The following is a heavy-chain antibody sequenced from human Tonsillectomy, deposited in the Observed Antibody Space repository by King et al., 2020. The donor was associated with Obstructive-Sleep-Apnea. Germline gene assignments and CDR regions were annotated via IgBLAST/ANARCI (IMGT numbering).Heavy chain of an antibody. V-gene: IGHV1-2*02. Sequence: VQLVQSGAEVKKPGASVKVSCKASGYTFTGYYIHWVRQAPGQGLEWMGWISPNSGATKYAQKFQERVTMTRDTSISTAYMDLSRLRSDDTAIYYCARDMSAYDSTSPAYWGQGTLVTVSS. CDR1: GYTFTGYY. D-gene: IGHD3-10*01. CDR3: ARDMSAYDSTSPAY. J-gene: IGHJ4*02. CDR2: ISPNSGAT.